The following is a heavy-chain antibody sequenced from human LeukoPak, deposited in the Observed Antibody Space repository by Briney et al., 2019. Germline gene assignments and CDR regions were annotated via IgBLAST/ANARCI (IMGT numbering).Heavy chain of an antibody. J-gene: IGHJ4*02. V-gene: IGHV1-8*01. D-gene: IGHD6-13*01. CDR2: MNPNSGNT. CDR3: ARVRSLRTGYSSSWYYFDY. Sequence: ASVKVSCKASGYTFTSYDINWVRQATGQGLEWMGWMNPNSGNTGYAQKFQGRVTMTRNTSISTAYMELSSPRSEDTAVYYCARVRSLRTGYSSSWYYFDYWGQGTLVTVSS. CDR1: GYTFTSYD.